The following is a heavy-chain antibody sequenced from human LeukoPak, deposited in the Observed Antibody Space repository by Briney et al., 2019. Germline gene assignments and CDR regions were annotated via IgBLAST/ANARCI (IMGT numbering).Heavy chain of an antibody. J-gene: IGHJ4*01. V-gene: IGHV3-74*01. CDR3: ARYSSSTGGASYYLDY. CDR1: GFTLRNYW. Sequence: GGSLRLSCTASGFTLRNYWMHWVRQVPGKRLVWVSRISGDGRVTNYADSVQGRFTISRDNAKNTLYLQIDSLRGEDTAVYYCARYSSSTGGASYYLDYWGHGTLVTVSS. CDR2: ISGDGRVT. D-gene: IGHD6-6*01.